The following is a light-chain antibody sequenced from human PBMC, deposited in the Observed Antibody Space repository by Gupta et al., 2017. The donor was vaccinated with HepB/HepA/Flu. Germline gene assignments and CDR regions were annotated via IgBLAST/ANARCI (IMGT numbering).Light chain of an antibody. Sequence: QSALTQPPSASGSPGQSVTISCTGSSSDVGTSNYVSWYQHHPGKAPKLMIYEVNKRPSGVPDRVSGSKSGNNDSPTVSGPQAEEEADDYYNSTAGSNKVVFGGGTKLTVL. J-gene: IGLJ2*01. CDR1: SSDVGTSNY. CDR3: NSTAGSNKVV. V-gene: IGLV2-8*01. CDR2: EVN.